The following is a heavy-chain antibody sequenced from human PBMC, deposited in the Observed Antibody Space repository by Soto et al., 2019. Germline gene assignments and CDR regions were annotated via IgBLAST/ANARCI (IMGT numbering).Heavy chain of an antibody. CDR3: ASDLSGRADV. D-gene: IGHD3-10*01. CDR1: GFSFSSYW. CDR2: MNEDGGTT. Sequence: EVQLVESGGGLVRPGGSLRLSCAASGFSFSSYWVHWVRQVPGKGLVWVARMNEDGGTTDYADSVKGRCTISRDNAKNTLYLQMNSLRVEYTAVYYCASDLSGRADVWGQGTTVTVSS. J-gene: IGHJ6*02. V-gene: IGHV3-74*02.